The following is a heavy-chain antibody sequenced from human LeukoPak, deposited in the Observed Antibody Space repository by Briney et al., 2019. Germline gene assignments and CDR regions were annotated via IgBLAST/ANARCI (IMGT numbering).Heavy chain of an antibody. CDR3: ARAPSEIGGYYPEYFRH. D-gene: IGHD3-22*01. CDR1: GFTFSSYW. V-gene: IGHV3-74*01. Sequence: GGSLRLSCAASGFTFSSYWTHWVRQAPGKGLVWVSRIKGDGNTNYADSVKGRFTISRDNAKNTVSLQMNSLRAEDTGVYYCARAPSEIGGYYPEYFRHWGQGTLVTVSS. J-gene: IGHJ1*01. CDR2: IKGDGNT.